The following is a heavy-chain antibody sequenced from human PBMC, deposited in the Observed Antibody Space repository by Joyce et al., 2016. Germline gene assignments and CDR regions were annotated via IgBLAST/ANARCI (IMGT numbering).Heavy chain of an antibody. V-gene: IGHV1-3*01. D-gene: IGHD1-26*01. CDR1: EYPFTIYA. Sequence: QVQLVQSGAEVRKPGASVKVSCKASEYPFTIYAMHWVRQAPGQRLEWMGYINSGQGNTKYSQKFQGRVTITRNTSATTAYMELSGLRCEDTALYYCARGQGGNIDYWGQGTLVSVSS. CDR2: INSGQGNT. J-gene: IGHJ4*02. CDR3: ARGQGGNIDY.